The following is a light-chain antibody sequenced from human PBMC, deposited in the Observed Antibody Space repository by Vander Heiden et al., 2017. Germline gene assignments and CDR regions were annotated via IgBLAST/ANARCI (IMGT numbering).Light chain of an antibody. Sequence: IRLTQSPGTLSLSPGERATLSCRASQSVSSSYLAWYQQKPGQAPRLLIYGASSRATGIPDRFSGSGSGTDFTLTISRLEPEDFAVYYCQQNCSSPITFGQGTRLEIK. V-gene: IGKV3-20*01. J-gene: IGKJ5*01. CDR3: QQNCSSPIT. CDR1: QSVSSSY. CDR2: GAS.